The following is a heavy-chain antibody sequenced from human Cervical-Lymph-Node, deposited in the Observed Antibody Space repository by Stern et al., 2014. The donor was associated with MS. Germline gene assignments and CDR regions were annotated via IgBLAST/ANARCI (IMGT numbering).Heavy chain of an antibody. J-gene: IGHJ4*02. CDR1: GYTFTGYY. V-gene: IGHV1-2*06. CDR3: ARARVTEAGNFGY. Sequence: QVQLEQSGAEVKKPGASVKVSCQASGYTFTGYYMHWVRQAPGQGLEWMGRINPNSGDTNYAQKFQGRVTMTRVTSISTAYMELSSLRSDDTAVYYCARARVTEAGNFGYWGQGTLVTVSS. D-gene: IGHD6-13*01. CDR2: INPNSGDT.